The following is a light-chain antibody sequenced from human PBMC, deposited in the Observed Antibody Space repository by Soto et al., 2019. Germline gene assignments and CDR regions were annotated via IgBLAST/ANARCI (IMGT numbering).Light chain of an antibody. CDR3: CSYAGSKVFV. V-gene: IGLV2-8*01. CDR1: SSDVGGYNY. J-gene: IGLJ1*01. CDR2: EVS. Sequence: QSVRTQPLSASGSHGQSVTISCTVTSSDVGGYNYVSGYQPNPGKATKLMIYEVSKRPSGVPDRFSGSKSGNTASLTVSGLQAEDEGDYHRCSYAGSKVFVFGTGTKVTVL.